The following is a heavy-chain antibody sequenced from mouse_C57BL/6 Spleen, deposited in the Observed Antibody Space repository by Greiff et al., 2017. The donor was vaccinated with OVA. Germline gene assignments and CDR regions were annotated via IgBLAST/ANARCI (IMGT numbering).Heavy chain of an antibody. CDR3: ARGYDYYWYFDV. Sequence: QVQLQQSGAELVKPGASVKLSCKASGYTFTSYWMHWVKQRPGQGLEWIGMIHPNSGSTNYNEKFKSKATLTVDKSSSTAYMQLSSLTSEDSAVYYCARGYDYYWYFDVWGTGTTVTVSS. V-gene: IGHV1-64*01. J-gene: IGHJ1*03. CDR2: IHPNSGST. D-gene: IGHD1-2*01. CDR1: GYTFTSYW.